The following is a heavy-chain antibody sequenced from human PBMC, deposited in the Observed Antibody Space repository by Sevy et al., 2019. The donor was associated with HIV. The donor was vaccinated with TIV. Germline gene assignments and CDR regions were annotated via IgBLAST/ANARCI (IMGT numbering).Heavy chain of an antibody. CDR2: INEDGSEK. CDR3: VRAIGTADSF. D-gene: IGHD2-2*01. V-gene: IGHV3-7*01. CDR1: GFSLSRYW. Sequence: GGSLRLSCGASGFSLSRYWMLWVRQSPGKGLEWVANINEDGSEKYYLECVKGRFTISGDNAQNSVYLQMNNLRVDYTAVYYCVRAIGTADSFWGQGNLVTVSS. J-gene: IGHJ4*02.